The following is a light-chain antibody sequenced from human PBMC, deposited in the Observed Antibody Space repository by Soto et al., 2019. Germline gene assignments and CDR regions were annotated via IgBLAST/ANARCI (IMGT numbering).Light chain of an antibody. CDR3: QQYNDWPRYT. Sequence: EIVMTQSPATLSVSPGERATLSCRASQNISSDLAWYQQKPGQAPRLLIFGASTRATGLPARFSGSGSGTEFTLTISSLQSEDYAVYYWQQYNDWPRYTFGQGTKLQNK. CDR2: GAS. V-gene: IGKV3-15*01. CDR1: QNISSD. J-gene: IGKJ2*01.